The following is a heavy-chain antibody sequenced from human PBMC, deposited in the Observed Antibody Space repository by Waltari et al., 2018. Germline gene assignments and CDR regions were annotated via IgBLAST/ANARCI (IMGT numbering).Heavy chain of an antibody. J-gene: IGHJ4*02. CDR3: ARDEGLSYYDSSGYYY. V-gene: IGHV4-34*01. CDR2: INHSGST. Sequence: QVQLQQWGAGLLKPSETLSLTCAVYGGSFSGYYWSWIRQPPGKGLEWIGEINHSGSTNYNPSRKSRVTISVDTSKNQVSLKLSSVTAADTAVYYCARDEGLSYYDSSGYYYWGQGTLVTVSS. CDR1: GGSFSGYY. D-gene: IGHD3-22*01.